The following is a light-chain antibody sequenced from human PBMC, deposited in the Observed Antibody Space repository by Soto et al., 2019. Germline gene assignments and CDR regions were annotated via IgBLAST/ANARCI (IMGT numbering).Light chain of an antibody. V-gene: IGLV2-8*01. CDR2: EVS. Sequence: QSVLTQPPSASGSPGQSVTISCTGTSSDVGGYDYVSWYQQHPGNAPKLLIYEVSKRPSGVPDRFSGSKSGNTASLTVSGLQADDEADYYCSSYAGSNQGIFGGGTKLTVL. CDR3: SSYAGSNQGI. CDR1: SSDVGGYDY. J-gene: IGLJ2*01.